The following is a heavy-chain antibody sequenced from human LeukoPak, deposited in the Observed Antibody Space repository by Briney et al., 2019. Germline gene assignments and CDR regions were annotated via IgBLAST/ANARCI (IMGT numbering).Heavy chain of an antibody. CDR1: GSTFSNYG. Sequence: GGSLRLSCAASGSTFSNYGMHWVRQAPGRGLEWVAVISYDGRNKYYADSVKGRFTISRDNSKNTLYLQMNSLRAEDTAVYYCAKEGTFRVGSMDVWGQGTTVTVSS. V-gene: IGHV3-30*18. D-gene: IGHD2/OR15-2a*01. J-gene: IGHJ6*02. CDR2: ISYDGRNK. CDR3: AKEGTFRVGSMDV.